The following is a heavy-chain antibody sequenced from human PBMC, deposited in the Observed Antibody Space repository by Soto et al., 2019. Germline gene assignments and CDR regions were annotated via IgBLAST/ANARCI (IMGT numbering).Heavy chain of an antibody. CDR3: ARLYDFWSGYYRGWFDP. V-gene: IGHV4-34*01. D-gene: IGHD3-3*01. Sequence: PSETLSLTCAVYGGSFSGYYWSWIRQPPGKGLEWIGEINHSGSTNYNPSLKSRVTISVDTSKNQLSLKLSSVTAADTAVYYFARLYDFWSGYYRGWFDPWGQGTLVTVSS. CDR1: GGSFSGYY. CDR2: INHSGST. J-gene: IGHJ5*02.